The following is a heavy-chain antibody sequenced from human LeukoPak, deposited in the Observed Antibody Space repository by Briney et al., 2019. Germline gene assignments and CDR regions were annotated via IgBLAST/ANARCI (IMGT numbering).Heavy chain of an antibody. D-gene: IGHD2-2*01. CDR1: GFTFSSYS. J-gene: IGHJ4*02. V-gene: IGHV3-48*01. CDR3: ARVATPDCSSTSCQRGHFDY. Sequence: GGSLRLSCAVSGFTFSSYSMNWVRQAPGKGLEWVSYISSSSSTIYYADSVKGRFTISRDNAKNSLYLQMNSLRAEDTAVYYCARVATPDCSSTSCQRGHFDYWGQGTLVTVSS. CDR2: ISSSSSTI.